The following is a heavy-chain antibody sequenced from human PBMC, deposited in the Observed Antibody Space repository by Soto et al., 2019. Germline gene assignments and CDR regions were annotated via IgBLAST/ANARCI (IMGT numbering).Heavy chain of an antibody. D-gene: IGHD6-19*01. V-gene: IGHV5-51*01. CDR3: ARLAVAGTGGLVYYYYYGMDV. Sequence: SLKISCKGSGYSFTSYWIGWVRQMPGKGLEWMGIIYPGDSDTRYSPSFQGQVTISADKSISTAYLQWSSLKASDTAMYYCARLAVAGTGGLVYYYYYGMDVWGQGTTVTVSS. J-gene: IGHJ6*02. CDR1: GYSFTSYW. CDR2: IYPGDSDT.